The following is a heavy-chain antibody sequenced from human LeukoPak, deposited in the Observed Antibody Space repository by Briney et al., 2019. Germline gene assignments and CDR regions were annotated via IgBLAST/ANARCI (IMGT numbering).Heavy chain of an antibody. V-gene: IGHV4-59*01. CDR2: IYYSGST. D-gene: IGHD6-13*01. Sequence: SETLSLTCTVSGGSISNYYWSWIRQPPGKGLEWIGYIYYSGSTYYNPSLKSRVTISVDTSKNQFSLKLSSVTAADTAVYYCARERAAAHQSPFDIWGQGTMVTVSS. J-gene: IGHJ3*02. CDR3: ARERAAAHQSPFDI. CDR1: GGSISNYY.